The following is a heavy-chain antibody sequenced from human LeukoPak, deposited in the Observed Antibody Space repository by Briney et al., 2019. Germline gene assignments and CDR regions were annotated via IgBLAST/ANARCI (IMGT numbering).Heavy chain of an antibody. Sequence: PSKTLSLTCAISGGSISSSNWWSWVRQPPGKRLEWIGEIYHSGSTNYSPSLKSRVTISVDKSKNQFSLKVTSVTAADTAVYYCARVSSGSYYFDSWGQGTLVTVSS. CDR3: ARVSSGSYYFDS. J-gene: IGHJ4*02. CDR1: GGSISSSNW. CDR2: IYHSGST. V-gene: IGHV4-4*02. D-gene: IGHD1-26*01.